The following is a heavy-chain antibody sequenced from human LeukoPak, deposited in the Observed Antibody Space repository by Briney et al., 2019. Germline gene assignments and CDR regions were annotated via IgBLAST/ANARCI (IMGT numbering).Heavy chain of an antibody. CDR3: ARVATPGAFDI. CDR1: GGSISSSSYY. CDR2: IYYSGST. Sequence: PSETLSLTCTLSGGSISSSSYYWGWIRQPPGKGLEWIGNIYYSGSTYYNPSLKSRVTISVDTSKNQFSLKLSSVTAADTAVYYCARVATPGAFDIWGQGTMVTVSS. D-gene: IGHD5-12*01. V-gene: IGHV4-39*07. J-gene: IGHJ3*02.